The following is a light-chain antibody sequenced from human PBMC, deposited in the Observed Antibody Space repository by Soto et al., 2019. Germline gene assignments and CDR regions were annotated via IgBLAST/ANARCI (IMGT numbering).Light chain of an antibody. CDR3: LLYFGGAQLV. V-gene: IGLV7-43*01. CDR2: TTD. Sequence: QTVVTQEPSLTVPPGGTVTLTCASSTGAVTTGNYASWFQQKPGQAPRTLIYTTDNRHSWTPARFSGSLLGGKAALTLSSVQPEDEADYYCLLYFGGAQLVFGGGTKLTVL. J-gene: IGLJ3*02. CDR1: TGAVTTGNY.